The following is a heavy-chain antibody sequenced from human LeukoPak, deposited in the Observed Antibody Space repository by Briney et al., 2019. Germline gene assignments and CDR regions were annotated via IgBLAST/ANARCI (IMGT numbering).Heavy chain of an antibody. V-gene: IGHV3-30*18. Sequence: PGRSLRLSCAASGFTFSSYGMHWVRQAPGKGLEWVAVISYDGSNRYYADSVKGRFTISRDNSKNTLFLQMNSLRAEDTAVYYCAKDRGYYYDLFDYWGQGSLVTVSS. CDR3: AKDRGYYYDLFDY. CDR2: ISYDGSNR. CDR1: GFTFSSYG. J-gene: IGHJ4*02. D-gene: IGHD3-22*01.